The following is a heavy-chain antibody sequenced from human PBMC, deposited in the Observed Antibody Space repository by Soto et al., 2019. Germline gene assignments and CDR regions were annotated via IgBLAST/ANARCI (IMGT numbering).Heavy chain of an antibody. CDR3: ARDRNSGPSGWARDY. D-gene: IGHD6-19*01. Sequence: QVQLVQSGAEVKKPGAAVKVSCKASGYTFTNYYLHWVRQAPGQGLEWMGLINANSGTTSDAQKIQDRVTMTRDTSTSTVYMELSSLRPEDTAVYYCARDRNSGPSGWARDYWGQGTLVTVSS. J-gene: IGHJ4*02. CDR1: GYTFTNYY. CDR2: INANSGTT. V-gene: IGHV1-46*03.